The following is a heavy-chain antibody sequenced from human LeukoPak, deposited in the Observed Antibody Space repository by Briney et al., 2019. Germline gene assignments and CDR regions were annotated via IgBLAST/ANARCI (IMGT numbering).Heavy chain of an antibody. CDR3: ARQGGSIAVARFDY. CDR2: IYTSGTT. Sequence: SETLSLTCTVSGGSISSYYWSWIRQSPGKGLGWIGYIYTSGTTNYNPSLKSRVTISVDTSKNQFSLKLSSVTAADTAVYYCARQGGSIAVARFDYWGQGTLVTVSS. D-gene: IGHD6-19*01. J-gene: IGHJ4*02. V-gene: IGHV4-4*09. CDR1: GGSISSYY.